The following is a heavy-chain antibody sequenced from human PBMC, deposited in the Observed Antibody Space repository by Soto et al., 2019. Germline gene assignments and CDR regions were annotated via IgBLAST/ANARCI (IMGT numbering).Heavy chain of an antibody. CDR1: GFTFSSYA. V-gene: IGHV3-23*01. CDR3: AKDLPITIFGVARFDI. D-gene: IGHD3-3*01. CDR2: ISGSGGST. Sequence: PGGSLRLSCAASGFTFSSYAMSWVRQAPGKGLEWVSAISGSGGSTYYADSVKGRFTISRDNSKNTLYLQMNSLRAEDTAVYYCAKDLPITIFGVARFDIWGQGTMVTVSS. J-gene: IGHJ3*02.